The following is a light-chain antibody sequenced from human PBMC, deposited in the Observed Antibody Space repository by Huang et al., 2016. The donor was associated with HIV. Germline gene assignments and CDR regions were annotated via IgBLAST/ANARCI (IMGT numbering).Light chain of an antibody. Sequence: IQLTQSPSSLSACVGDRVTITCRASQGIGSYLALYQQKPGKSPKLLIYFASTLQSGVSSRFSGSGSGTDFTLTISSLQPEDVATYYCQQLNNYPYTFGQGTNLEIK. CDR2: FAS. V-gene: IGKV1-9*01. J-gene: IGKJ2*01. CDR1: QGIGSY. CDR3: QQLNNYPYT.